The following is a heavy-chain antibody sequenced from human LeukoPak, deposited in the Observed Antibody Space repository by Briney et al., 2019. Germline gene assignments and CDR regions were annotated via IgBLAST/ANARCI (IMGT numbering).Heavy chain of an antibody. J-gene: IGHJ4*02. Sequence: SETLSLTCTVSGVSISSYYWSWVRQPPGKGLEWIGYIYSSGSTNYNPSLKSRVTISVDTSKYQFSLKLSSVTAADTAVYYCARGRGYCSSTSCANFDYWGQGTLVTVSS. CDR2: IYSSGST. D-gene: IGHD2-2*01. CDR1: GVSISSYY. CDR3: ARGRGYCSSTSCANFDY. V-gene: IGHV4-59*01.